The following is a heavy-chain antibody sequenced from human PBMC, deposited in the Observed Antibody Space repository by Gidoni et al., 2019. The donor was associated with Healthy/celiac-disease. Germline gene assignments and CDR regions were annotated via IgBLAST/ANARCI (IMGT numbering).Heavy chain of an antibody. CDR3: AKGVAGPEYFQH. Sequence: EVQLLESGGGLVQPGGSLRLSCAASGCTFSSYAMSWVRQAPGKGLEWVSAISGSGGSTYYADSVKGRFTISRDNSKNTLYLQMNSLRAEDTAVYYCAKGVAGPEYFQHWGQGTLVTVSS. J-gene: IGHJ1*01. V-gene: IGHV3-23*01. D-gene: IGHD6-19*01. CDR2: ISGSGGST. CDR1: GCTFSSYA.